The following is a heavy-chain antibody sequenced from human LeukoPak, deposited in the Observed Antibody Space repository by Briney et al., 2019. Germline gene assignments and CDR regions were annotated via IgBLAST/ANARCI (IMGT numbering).Heavy chain of an antibody. CDR1: GYTFSGYY. D-gene: IGHD6-19*01. Sequence: ASVKVSCKASGYTFSGYYLHWVRQAPGQGLEWMGWINPNSGDTGYAQRFQGRVTMTRDTSISTAYMELSRLRSDDTAVYYCARGSSGWYYYYWGQGTLVTVSS. CDR2: INPNSGDT. V-gene: IGHV1-2*02. J-gene: IGHJ4*02. CDR3: ARGSSGWYYYY.